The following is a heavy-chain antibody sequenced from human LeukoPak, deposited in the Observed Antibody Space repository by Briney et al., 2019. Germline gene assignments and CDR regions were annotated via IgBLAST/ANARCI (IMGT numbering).Heavy chain of an antibody. Sequence: GGSLRLSCAASGFTFSSYAMSWVRQAPGKGLEWVSSISSSSSYIYYADSVKGRFTISRDNAKNSLYLQMNSLRAEDTAVYYCARCTMVRGVIHYGMDVWGKGTTVTVSS. V-gene: IGHV3-21*01. D-gene: IGHD3-10*01. CDR1: GFTFSSYA. CDR2: ISSSSSYI. J-gene: IGHJ6*04. CDR3: ARCTMVRGVIHYGMDV.